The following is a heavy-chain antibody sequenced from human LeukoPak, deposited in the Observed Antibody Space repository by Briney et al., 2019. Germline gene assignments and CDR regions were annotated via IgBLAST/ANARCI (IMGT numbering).Heavy chain of an antibody. Sequence: SETLSLTCTVSGGSISSSSYYWGWIRQPPGKGLEWIGSIYYSGSTYYNPSLKSRVTISVDTSKNQFSLKLSSVTAADTAVYYCARDYGGNGGFDYWGQGTLVTVSS. CDR3: ARDYGGNGGFDY. CDR1: GGSISSSSYY. D-gene: IGHD4-23*01. V-gene: IGHV4-39*07. J-gene: IGHJ4*02. CDR2: IYYSGST.